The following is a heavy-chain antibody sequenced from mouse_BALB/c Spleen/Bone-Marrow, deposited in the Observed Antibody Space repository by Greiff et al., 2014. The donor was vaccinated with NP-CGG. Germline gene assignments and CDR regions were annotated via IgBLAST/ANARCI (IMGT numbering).Heavy chain of an antibody. CDR3: TSGDPLYARDY. J-gene: IGHJ4*01. V-gene: IGHV14-3*02. CDR2: IDPANGNA. CDR1: GFNIKDTY. Sequence: VQLQQPGAELVKPGASVNLSCTASGFNIKDTYMHWVKQRPEQGLEWIGWIDPANGNAKYDPNFQDKATITADTSSNTSYLHLSSLTSEDTAVYYCTSGDPLYARDYWGQGTSVTVSS.